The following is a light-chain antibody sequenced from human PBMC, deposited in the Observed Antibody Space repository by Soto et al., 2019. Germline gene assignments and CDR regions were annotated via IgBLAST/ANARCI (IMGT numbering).Light chain of an antibody. V-gene: IGKV3-20*01. CDR1: QSVNSN. CDR2: RAS. Sequence: EIVMTQSPATLSLSPGERATLSCRASQSVNSNLAWYQQKPGQAPRLFMFRASARATGIPDRFSGSGSGTDFTLTISRLEPEDFAVYYCQQYGSSPPYTFGQGTKLEIK. CDR3: QQYGSSPPYT. J-gene: IGKJ2*01.